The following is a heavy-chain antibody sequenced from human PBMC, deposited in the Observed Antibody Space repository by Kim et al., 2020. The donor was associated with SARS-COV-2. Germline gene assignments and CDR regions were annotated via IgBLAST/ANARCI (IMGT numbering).Heavy chain of an antibody. Sequence: SETLSLTCTVSGGSINSYYWSWIRQPPGKGLEWIGYIYYSGSTNYNPSLKSRVTISIDTSKNQFSLKLSSVTAADTAVYYCARAQVGQLVPSAWGQGTLVTVSS. D-gene: IGHD6-6*01. J-gene: IGHJ5*02. CDR1: GGSINSYY. CDR2: IYYSGST. CDR3: ARAQVGQLVPSA. V-gene: IGHV4-59*08.